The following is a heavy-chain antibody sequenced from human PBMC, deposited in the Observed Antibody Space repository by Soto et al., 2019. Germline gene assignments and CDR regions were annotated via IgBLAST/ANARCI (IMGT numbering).Heavy chain of an antibody. CDR2: IYYSGST. J-gene: IGHJ4*02. CDR3: AREVDWQGGYFDY. D-gene: IGHD3-16*01. Sequence: PSETLSLTCTVSGGSISSYYWSWIRQPPGKGLEWIGYIYYSGSTNYNPSLKSRVTISVDTSKNQFSLKLSSVTAADTAVYYCAREVDWQGGYFDYWGQGTLVTVSS. CDR1: GGSISSYY. V-gene: IGHV4-59*01.